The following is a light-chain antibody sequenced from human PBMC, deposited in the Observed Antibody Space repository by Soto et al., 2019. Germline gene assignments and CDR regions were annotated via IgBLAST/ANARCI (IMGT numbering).Light chain of an antibody. CDR3: TQLFIFPTT. CDR2: VAS. CDR1: QGISNY. J-gene: IGKJ5*01. V-gene: IGKV1-9*01. Sequence: DIQLTQSPSFLSASVGDRVTITCRASQGISNYLAWYQQKPGKAPNLLIYVASTLQSGVPSRFSGSGSGPEFTLTISSLQTADLATYYCTQLFIFPTTFGKGTRLEIK.